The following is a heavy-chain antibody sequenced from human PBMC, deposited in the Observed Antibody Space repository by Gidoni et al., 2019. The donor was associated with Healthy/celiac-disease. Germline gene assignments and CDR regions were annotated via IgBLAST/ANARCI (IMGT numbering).Heavy chain of an antibody. Sequence: QVQLVQSGAEVKKPGASVKVTCTASGYTFTSYGISWVRQAPRQGQEWMGWISAYNGNTNETRKLKGRGTITTDKSTSTAYMELRSRRSYDTAVYYCAMGGPKDYYDSSGYYYGYYYYYGMDVLGQGTTVTVSS. V-gene: IGHV1-18*01. J-gene: IGHJ6*02. CDR2: ISAYNGNT. D-gene: IGHD3-22*01. CDR3: AMGGPKDYYDSSGYYYGYYYYYGMDV. CDR1: GYTFTSYG.